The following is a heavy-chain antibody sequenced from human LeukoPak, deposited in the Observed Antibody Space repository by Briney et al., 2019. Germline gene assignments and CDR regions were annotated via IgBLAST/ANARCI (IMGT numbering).Heavy chain of an antibody. V-gene: IGHV3-48*03. Sequence: GGSPRLSCAASGFTFSRYEMNWVRQAPGKGLEWVSYISSGGSSIFYADSVKGRFTISRDNAKNSLYLQMNSLRAEDAAVYYCARVVATSGFYYYYMDVWGKGTTVTVSS. J-gene: IGHJ6*03. CDR3: ARVVATSGFYYYYMDV. CDR1: GFTFSRYE. D-gene: IGHD5-12*01. CDR2: ISSGGSSI.